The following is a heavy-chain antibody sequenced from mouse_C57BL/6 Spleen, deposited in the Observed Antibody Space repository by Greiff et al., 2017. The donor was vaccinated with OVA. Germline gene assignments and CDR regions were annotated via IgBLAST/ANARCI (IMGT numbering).Heavy chain of an antibody. J-gene: IGHJ2*01. V-gene: IGHV1-69*01. Sequence: VQLQQPGAELVMPGASVKLSCKASGYTFTSYWMHWVKQRPGQGLDWIGEIDPSDSYTNYNQKFKGKSTLTVDKSSSTAYMQLSSLTSEDSAVYYCARSYGNYVDYWGQGTTLTVSS. CDR2: IDPSDSYT. CDR3: ARSYGNYVDY. CDR1: GYTFTSYW. D-gene: IGHD2-10*02.